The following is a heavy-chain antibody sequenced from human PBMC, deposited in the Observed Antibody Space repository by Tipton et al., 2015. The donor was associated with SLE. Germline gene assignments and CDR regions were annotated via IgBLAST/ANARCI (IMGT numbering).Heavy chain of an antibody. CDR2: IYYSGST. J-gene: IGHJ3*02. CDR1: GGSISGSPYY. D-gene: IGHD3-22*01. V-gene: IGHV4-39*07. Sequence: TLSLTCTVSGGSISGSPYYWAWIRQPPGKGLEWIGSIYYSGSTYYNPSLKSRVTISVDTSKNQFSLKLSSVTAADTAVYYCARDALLHYDSSGSGAFDIWGQGTMVTVSS. CDR3: ARDALLHYDSSGSGAFDI.